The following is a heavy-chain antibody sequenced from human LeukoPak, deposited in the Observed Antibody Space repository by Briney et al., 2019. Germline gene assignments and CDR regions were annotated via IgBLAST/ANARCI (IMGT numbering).Heavy chain of an antibody. CDR2: ISSSGSTI. Sequence: PGGSLRLSCAASGFTFSDYYMSWIGQARGKGLEWVSYISSSGSTIYYADSVKGRFTISRDNAKNSLYLQMNSLRAEDTAVYYCAREAESSGYYYVGDYFDYWGQGTLVTVSS. CDR3: AREAESSGYYYVGDYFDY. J-gene: IGHJ4*02. CDR1: GFTFSDYY. V-gene: IGHV3-11*01. D-gene: IGHD3-22*01.